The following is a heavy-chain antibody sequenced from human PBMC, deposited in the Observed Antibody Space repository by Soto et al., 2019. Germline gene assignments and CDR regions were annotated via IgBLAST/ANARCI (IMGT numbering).Heavy chain of an antibody. V-gene: IGHV1-8*01. CDR2: MNPNSGNT. CDR3: ARDNRYIWNDERWFDP. Sequence: QVQLVQSGAEVKKPGASVKVSCTASGYSFSAYDINWVRQATGQGPEWMGWMNPNSGNTGYALKFQGRVTLTRNTSINTAYMELSSLGSEDTAVYYWARDNRYIWNDERWFDPWRQVTLVTVAS. CDR1: GYSFSAYD. D-gene: IGHD1-20*01. J-gene: IGHJ5*02.